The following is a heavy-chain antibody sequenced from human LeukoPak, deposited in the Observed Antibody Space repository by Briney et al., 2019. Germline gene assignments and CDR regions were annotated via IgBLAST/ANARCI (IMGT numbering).Heavy chain of an antibody. V-gene: IGHV4-39*07. CDR1: GGSVSSSSYY. D-gene: IGHD6-19*01. CDR3: ASRPQGSSGWYRHWYFDL. Sequence: SETLSLTCTASGGSVSSSSYYWGWIRQPPGKGLEWIGSIYYSGSTYYNPSLKSRVTISVDTSKNQFSLKLSSVTAADTAVYYCASRPQGSSGWYRHWYFDLWGRGTLVTVSS. CDR2: IYYSGST. J-gene: IGHJ2*01.